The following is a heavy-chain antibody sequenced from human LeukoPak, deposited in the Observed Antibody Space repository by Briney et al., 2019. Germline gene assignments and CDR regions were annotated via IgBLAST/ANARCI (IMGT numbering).Heavy chain of an antibody. J-gene: IGHJ5*02. V-gene: IGHV1-69*05. CDR1: GGTFSRYA. D-gene: IGHD1-26*01. CDR2: IIPIFGTA. CDR3: AKESVPYSGSYTT. Sequence: ASVKVSCKASGGTFSRYAISGVRQAPGQGVEGMGGIIPIFGTANYAQKFQGRVTMTRDTSTSTVYMELSSLRSEDTAVYYCAKESVPYSGSYTTWGQGTLVTVSS.